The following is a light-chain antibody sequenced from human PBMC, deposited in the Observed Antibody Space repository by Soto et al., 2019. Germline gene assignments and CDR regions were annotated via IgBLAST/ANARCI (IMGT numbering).Light chain of an antibody. V-gene: IGLV2-11*01. J-gene: IGLJ1*01. Sequence: QSVLTQPRSVSGSPGQSVTLSCTGTSSDVGGYNYVSWYQQHPGKAPKLMIYDVSKRPSGVHDRFSGSKSGNTASLTISGLQAEDEADYYCCSYAGTPYVFGTGTKVTVL. CDR2: DVS. CDR1: SSDVGGYNY. CDR3: CSYAGTPYV.